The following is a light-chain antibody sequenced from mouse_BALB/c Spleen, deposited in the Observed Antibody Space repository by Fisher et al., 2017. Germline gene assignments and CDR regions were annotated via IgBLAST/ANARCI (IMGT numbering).Light chain of an antibody. J-gene: IGKJ1*01. Sequence: IVLTQTPAIMSASPGEKVTMTCSASSSVSYMYWYQQKPGSSPRLWIYSTSNLASGVPARFSGSGSGTSYSLTISSMEGEDAATYYCHQYHRSPWTFGGGTKLEIK. CDR3: HQYHRSPWT. CDR2: STS. V-gene: IGKV4-61*01. CDR1: SSVSY.